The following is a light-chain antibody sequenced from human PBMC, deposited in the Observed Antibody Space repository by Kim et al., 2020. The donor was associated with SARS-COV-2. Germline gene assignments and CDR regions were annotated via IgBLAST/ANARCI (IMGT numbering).Light chain of an antibody. CDR3: QQYGSSPRT. CDR1: HRVSTNY. CDR2: GAS. J-gene: IGKJ2*01. V-gene: IGKV3-20*01. Sequence: LSPGERAPLSCRASHRVSTNYLACYQHKPGQPPRLLIYGASNRASGTSDRFSGSVSGTDFTLTINTLGPEDSAMYYCQQYGSSPRTFGQGTKLEIK.